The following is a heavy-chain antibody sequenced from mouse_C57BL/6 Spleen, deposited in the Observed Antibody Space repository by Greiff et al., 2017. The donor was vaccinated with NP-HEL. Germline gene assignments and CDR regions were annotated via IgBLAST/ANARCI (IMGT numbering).Heavy chain of an antibody. Sequence: QVQLKQSGAELARPGASVKMSCKASGYTFTSYTMHWVKQRPGPGLEWIGYINPSSGYTKYNQKFKDKATLTADKSSSTAYMQLSSLTSEDSAVYYCARYYYGSSEYFDVWGTGTTVTVSS. D-gene: IGHD1-1*01. J-gene: IGHJ1*03. V-gene: IGHV1-4*01. CDR3: ARYYYGSSEYFDV. CDR1: GYTFTSYT. CDR2: INPSSGYT.